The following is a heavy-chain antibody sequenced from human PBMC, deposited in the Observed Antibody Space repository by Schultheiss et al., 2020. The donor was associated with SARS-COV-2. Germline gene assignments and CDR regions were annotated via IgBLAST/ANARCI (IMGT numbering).Heavy chain of an antibody. CDR2: INHSGST. D-gene: IGHD3-3*01. CDR3: ARGNDSMYYYGMDV. CDR1: GGSISSSSYY. V-gene: IGHV4-39*07. Sequence: SETLSLTCSVSGGSISSSSYYWGWVRQPPGTGLEWIGEINHSGSTNYNPSLKSRVTISVDTSKNQFSLKLSSVIAADTAVYYCARGNDSMYYYGMDVWGQGTTVTVSS. J-gene: IGHJ6*02.